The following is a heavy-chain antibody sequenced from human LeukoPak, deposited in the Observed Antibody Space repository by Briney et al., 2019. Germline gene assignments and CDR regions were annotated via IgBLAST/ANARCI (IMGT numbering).Heavy chain of an antibody. J-gene: IGHJ4*02. Sequence: GGSLRLSCAASGFTFSNYAMNWVRQAPGKGLEWVSTIIGSSGSTFYADSVKGRFTISKDTSKNTLYLHMSSLRADDTAVYYCAKGGYDYVEVAYFDYWGQGTQVTVSS. CDR2: IIGSSGST. V-gene: IGHV3-23*01. CDR1: GFTFSNYA. D-gene: IGHD5-12*01. CDR3: AKGGYDYVEVAYFDY.